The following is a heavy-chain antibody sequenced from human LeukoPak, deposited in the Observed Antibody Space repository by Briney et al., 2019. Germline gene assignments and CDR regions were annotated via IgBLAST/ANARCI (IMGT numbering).Heavy chain of an antibody. CDR3: AKEGFSRGYYGSGRPDAFDI. Sequence: PGGSLRLSCAASGFTVSSNYMSWVRQAPGKGLEWVSVIYSGGSTYYADSVKGRFTISRDNSKNTLYPQMNSLRAEDTAVYYCAKEGFSRGYYGSGRPDAFDIWGQGTMVTVSS. CDR2: IYSGGST. D-gene: IGHD3-10*01. CDR1: GFTVSSNY. J-gene: IGHJ3*02. V-gene: IGHV3-66*01.